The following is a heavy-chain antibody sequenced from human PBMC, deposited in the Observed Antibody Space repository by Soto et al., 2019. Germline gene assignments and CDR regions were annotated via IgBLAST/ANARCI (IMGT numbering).Heavy chain of an antibody. D-gene: IGHD6-13*01. J-gene: IGHJ4*02. CDR3: VKGNTWYNFNY. V-gene: IGHV3-23*01. CDR2: IDGSGQTT. Sequence: GGSLRLSCAASGFTFSTHAMTWVRQAPGKGLEWVSSIDGSGQTTYYADSVKGRFTISRDNSKNTLYLQVNSLRAEDTATYFCVKGNTWYNFNYWGQGTLVTVSS. CDR1: GFTFSTHA.